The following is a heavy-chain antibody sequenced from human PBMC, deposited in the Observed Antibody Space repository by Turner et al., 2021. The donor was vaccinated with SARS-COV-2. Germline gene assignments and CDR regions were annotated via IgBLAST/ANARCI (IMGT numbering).Heavy chain of an antibody. Sequence: QVQLVQSGAEVKKPGASVKVACKVSGYTLIELSMHWVRQAPGKGLEWMGGFDPEDGETIYAQKFQGRVTMTEDTSTDTAYMELSSLRSEDTSVYYCATGYAYCGGDCSIDYWGQGTLFTVSS. D-gene: IGHD2-21*02. CDR2: FDPEDGET. J-gene: IGHJ4*02. V-gene: IGHV1-24*01. CDR3: ATGYAYCGGDCSIDY. CDR1: GYTLIELS.